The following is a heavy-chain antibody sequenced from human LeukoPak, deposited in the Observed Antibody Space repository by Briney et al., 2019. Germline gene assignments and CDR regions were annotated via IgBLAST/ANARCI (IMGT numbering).Heavy chain of an antibody. CDR3: ATAARPTIRYFDY. D-gene: IGHD6-6*01. J-gene: IGHJ4*02. Sequence: SVKVSCKASGYTFTSYDINWVRQAPGQGLEWMGGIIPIFGTANYAQKFQGRVTITTDESTSTAYMELSSLRSEDTAVYYCATAARPTIRYFDYWGQGTLVTVSS. CDR2: IIPIFGTA. V-gene: IGHV1-69*05. CDR1: GYTFTSYD.